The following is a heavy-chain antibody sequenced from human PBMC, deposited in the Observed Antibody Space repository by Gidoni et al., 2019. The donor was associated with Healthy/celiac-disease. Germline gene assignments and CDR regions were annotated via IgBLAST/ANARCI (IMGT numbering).Heavy chain of an antibody. J-gene: IGHJ4*02. V-gene: IGHV3-30-3*01. CDR3: ARDHYDILTGYYKGGDY. CDR1: GFTFSSYA. Sequence: QVQLVESGGGVVQPGRSLRRSCAASGFTFSSYAMHWVRQAPGKGLEWVAVISYDGSNKYYADSVKGRFTISRDNSKNTLYLQMNSLRAEDTAVYYCARDHYDILTGYYKGGDYWGQGTLVTVSS. CDR2: ISYDGSNK. D-gene: IGHD3-9*01.